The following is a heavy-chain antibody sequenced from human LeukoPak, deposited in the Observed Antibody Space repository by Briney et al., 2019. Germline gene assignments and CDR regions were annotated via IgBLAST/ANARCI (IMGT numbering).Heavy chain of an antibody. D-gene: IGHD3-10*01. CDR2: IFYSGST. CDR3: ARGWGGDYNWFDP. V-gene: IGHV4-59*01. Sequence: SETLSFTCNVSGGSISSYYWSWIRQPPGKGLEWIGYIFYSGSTSYNPSLKSRVTLSVDTSKNQFSLKLTSVTAADTAVYSCARGWGGDYNWFDPWGQGTLVTVSS. J-gene: IGHJ5*02. CDR1: GGSISSYY.